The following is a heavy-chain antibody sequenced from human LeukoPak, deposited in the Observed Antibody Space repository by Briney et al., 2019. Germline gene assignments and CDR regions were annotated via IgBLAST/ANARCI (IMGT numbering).Heavy chain of an antibody. V-gene: IGHV3-48*02. D-gene: IGHD2-15*01. CDR1: GFTFSSYS. J-gene: IGHJ5*02. CDR2: ISSSSNTI. Sequence: GGSLRLSCADSGFTFSSYSMNWVRQAPGKGLEWISYISSSSNTIYYADSVKGRFTISRDNGKSSLYLQMNSLRDEDTAVYYCAREGYCRGGTCGFFDPWGQGTLVTVPS. CDR3: AREGYCRGGTCGFFDP.